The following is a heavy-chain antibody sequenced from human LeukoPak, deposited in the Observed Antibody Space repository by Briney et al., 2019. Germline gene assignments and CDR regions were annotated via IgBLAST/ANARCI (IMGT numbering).Heavy chain of an antibody. CDR3: ARDYFSRAALLGYFDL. V-gene: IGHV4-4*07. CDR2: IYTSGST. CDR1: GGSISSYY. D-gene: IGHD2-15*01. J-gene: IGHJ2*01. Sequence: SETLSLTCTVSGGSISSYYWSWIRQPAGKGLEWIGRIYTSGSTNYNPSLKSRVTMSVDTSKNQFSLKLSSVTAADTAVYYCARDYFSRAALLGYFDLWGRGTLVTVSS.